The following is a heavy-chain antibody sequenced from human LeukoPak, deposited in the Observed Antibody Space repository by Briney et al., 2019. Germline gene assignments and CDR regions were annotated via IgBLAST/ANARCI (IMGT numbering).Heavy chain of an antibody. CDR2: ISGSGGST. CDR3: AKTGGAPRWLHYYYYGIHV. CDR1: GFTFSSYA. V-gene: IGHV3-23*01. D-gene: IGHD4-23*01. Sequence: GGSLRLSCAASGFTFSSYAMSWLRQAPGKGLEWVSAISGSGGSTYYADSVKGRFTISRDNSKNTLYLQMNSLRAEDTAVYYCAKTGGAPRWLHYYYYGIHVWGQGTTVTVSS. J-gene: IGHJ6*02.